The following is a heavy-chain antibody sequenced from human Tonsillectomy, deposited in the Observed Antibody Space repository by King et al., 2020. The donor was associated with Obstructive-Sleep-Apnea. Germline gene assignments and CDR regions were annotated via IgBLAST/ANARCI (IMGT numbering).Heavy chain of an antibody. CDR1: GGSISSSSYY. Sequence: LQLQESGPGLVKPSETLSLTCTVSGGSISSSSYYWGWIRQPPGKGLEWIGRIYYSGSTYYNPALKSRVTISVDTSKNQFSLKLSSVTAADTAVYYCTIFYGGYFDYWGQGTLVTVSS. CDR2: IYYSGST. V-gene: IGHV4-39*07. CDR3: TIFYGGYFDY. J-gene: IGHJ4*02. D-gene: IGHD3-16*01.